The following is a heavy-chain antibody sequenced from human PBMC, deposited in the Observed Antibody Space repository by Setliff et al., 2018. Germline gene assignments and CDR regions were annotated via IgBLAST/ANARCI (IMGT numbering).Heavy chain of an antibody. J-gene: IGHJ4*02. CDR2: IYSGGNT. CDR1: GASVRTYY. Sequence: SETLSLTCTVSGASVRTYYWTWIRQPPGKGLEWIGSIYSGGNTYNNASLKSRVTISVDTSKNQFSLRLSSVTAADTAVYYCATSGQHLVPIDYWGQGTLVTVSS. CDR3: ATSGQHLVPIDY. V-gene: IGHV4-59*04. D-gene: IGHD6-13*01.